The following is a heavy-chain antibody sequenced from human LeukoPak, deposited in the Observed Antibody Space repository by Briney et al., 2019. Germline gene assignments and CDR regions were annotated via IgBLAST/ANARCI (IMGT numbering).Heavy chain of an antibody. D-gene: IGHD5-24*01. CDR3: ARDLGGYKSPYYFDY. CDR1: GGSISSGSYY. J-gene: IGHJ4*02. Sequence: SQTLSLTCTVSGGSISSGSYYWRWIRQPAGKGLEWIGRIYTSGSTNYNPSLKSRVTISVDTSKNQFSLKLSSVTAADTAVYYCARDLGGYKSPYYFDYWGQGTLVTVSS. V-gene: IGHV4-61*02. CDR2: IYTSGST.